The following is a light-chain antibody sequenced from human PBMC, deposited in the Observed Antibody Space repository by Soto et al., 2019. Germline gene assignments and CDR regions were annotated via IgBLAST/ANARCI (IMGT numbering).Light chain of an antibody. CDR3: NSYTTSNTRQIV. J-gene: IGLJ1*01. CDR1: SSDVGGYNY. V-gene: IGLV2-14*01. Sequence: SALAPPASVSGSPGQSITISCTGTSSDVGGYNYVSWYQQHPGKAPKFMIYDVSNRPSGVSTRFSGSKSGNTASLTISGLQAEDEADYYCNSYTTSNTRQIVFGTGTKVTVL. CDR2: DVS.